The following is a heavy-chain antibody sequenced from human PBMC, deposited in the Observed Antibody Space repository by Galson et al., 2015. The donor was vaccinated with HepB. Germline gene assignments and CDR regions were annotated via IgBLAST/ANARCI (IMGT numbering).Heavy chain of an antibody. CDR1: GFDFTDYS. CDR2: ISSSSSDI. Sequence: SLRLSCAASGFDFTDYSMNWVRQAPGKGLEWVSSISSSSSDIYYADSVKGRFTVSRDNAKFSLYLQMNSLRVEDTAVYYCVRVGGGRWLVDYWGQGNLVTVSS. CDR3: VRVGGGRWLVDY. V-gene: IGHV3-21*01. D-gene: IGHD6-19*01. J-gene: IGHJ4*02.